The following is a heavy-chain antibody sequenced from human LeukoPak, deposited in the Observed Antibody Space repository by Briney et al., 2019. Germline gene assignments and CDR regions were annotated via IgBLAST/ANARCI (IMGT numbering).Heavy chain of an antibody. CDR2: ISSSSSYI. CDR3: ARDCSDSSSDYYPLGY. D-gene: IGHD3-22*01. Sequence: GGSLRLSCAASGFTFSSYSMNWVRQAPGKGLEWVSSISSSSSYIYYADSVKGRFTISRDNSKNTLFLQMNRLRAEDTAVYYCARDCSDSSSDYYPLGYWGQGTLVTVSS. CDR1: GFTFSSYS. J-gene: IGHJ4*02. V-gene: IGHV3-21*01.